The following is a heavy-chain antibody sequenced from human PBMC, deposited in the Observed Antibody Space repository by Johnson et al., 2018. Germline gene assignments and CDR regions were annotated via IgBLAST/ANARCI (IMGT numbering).Heavy chain of an antibody. D-gene: IGHD3-22*01. Sequence: VQLVESGAEVKKPGASVKVSCKAPEYTFTRYYMHWVRQAPGQGLEWMGWINPNSGNINYAQRFQGRVTMTRNTSISTAYMELSSLGSEDTAVYYCARGDFCHSSGYYYVPEYFQHWGQGTLVTVSS. CDR2: INPNSGNI. V-gene: IGHV1-8*01. J-gene: IGHJ1*01. CDR3: ARGDFCHSSGYYYVPEYFQH. CDR1: EYTFTRYY.